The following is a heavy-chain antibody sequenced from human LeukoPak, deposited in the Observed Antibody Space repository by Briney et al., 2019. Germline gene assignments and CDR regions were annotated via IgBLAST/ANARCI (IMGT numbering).Heavy chain of an antibody. CDR3: APLEGLVAGTWDNWFDP. CDR1: GGSFSGYY. CDR2: NNHSGST. D-gene: IGHD6-19*01. Sequence: PSETLSLTCAVYGGSFSGYYWSWIRQPPGKGLEWIGENNHSGSTNYNPSLKSRVTISVDTSKNQFSLKLSSVTAADTAVYYCAPLEGLVAGTWDNWFDPWGQGTLVTVSS. J-gene: IGHJ5*02. V-gene: IGHV4-34*01.